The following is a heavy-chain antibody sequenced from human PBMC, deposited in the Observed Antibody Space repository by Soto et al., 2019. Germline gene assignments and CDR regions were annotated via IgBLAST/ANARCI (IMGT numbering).Heavy chain of an antibody. D-gene: IGHD3-10*01. CDR1: GFTFSSYA. J-gene: IGHJ6*03. V-gene: IGHV3-23*01. CDR3: AKHFFYGSGGLNYMDV. CDR2: ISGSGGST. Sequence: GGSLRLSCAASGFTFSSYAMSWVRQAPGKGLEWVSAISGSGGSTYYADSVKGRFTISRDNSKNTLYLQMNSLRAEDTAVYYCAKHFFYGSGGLNYMDVWGKGTTVTVSS.